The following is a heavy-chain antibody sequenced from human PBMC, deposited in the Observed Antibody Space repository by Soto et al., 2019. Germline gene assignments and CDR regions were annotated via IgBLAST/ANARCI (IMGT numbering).Heavy chain of an antibody. Sequence: QVQLVQSGAVVKKPGSSVKVSCKASGGTFSSYAISWVRQAPGQGLEWMGGFIPTFSRPHSARKYQGRVTMSADESTSTDDMNMSSLRTNDTAVDYCARVQFHHGSNYYYTVDDWGQGTTVTVSS. V-gene: IGHV1-69*01. CDR3: ARVQFHHGSNYYYTVDD. CDR2: FIPTFSRP. CDR1: GGTFSSYA. J-gene: IGHJ6*02. D-gene: IGHD3-10*01.